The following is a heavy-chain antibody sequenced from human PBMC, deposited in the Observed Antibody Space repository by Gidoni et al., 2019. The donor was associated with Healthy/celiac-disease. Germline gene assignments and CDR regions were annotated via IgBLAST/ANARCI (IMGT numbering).Heavy chain of an antibody. V-gene: IGHV3-33*01. J-gene: IGHJ4*02. CDR3: ARDVRATLIAVAGILSH. D-gene: IGHD6-19*01. Sequence: APGKWLEWVAVIWYAGSTKYYADSVKGRFTISRDNSKNTLYLKMNSLRAEDTAVYYCARDVRATLIAVAGILSHWDQGTLVTVCS. CDR2: IWYAGSTK.